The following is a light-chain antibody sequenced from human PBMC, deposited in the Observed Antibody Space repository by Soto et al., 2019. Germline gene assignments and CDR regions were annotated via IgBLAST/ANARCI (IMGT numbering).Light chain of an antibody. J-gene: IGLJ1*01. V-gene: IGLV2-8*01. Sequence: QSVLTQPPSASGSPGQSVTISCTGTSSDDGGKNYVSWYQQHPGKAPKLMIYEVSKRPSGVPDRFSGSKSGNTASLSVSGLQTEDEADYYCSSYAGTDNPYVFGTGTKVTVL. CDR3: SSYAGTDNPYV. CDR1: SSDDGGKNY. CDR2: EVS.